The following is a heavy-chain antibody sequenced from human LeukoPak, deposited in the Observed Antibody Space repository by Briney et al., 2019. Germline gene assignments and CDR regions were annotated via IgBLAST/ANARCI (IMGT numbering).Heavy chain of an antibody. CDR1: GYTFTSYD. Sequence: ASVKVSCKASGYTFTSYDINWVRQATGQGLEWMGWMNPNSGNTGYAQKFQGRVTMTRNTSISTAYMELSSLRSEDTAVYYCARFGSSWYNNWFDPWGQGALVTVSS. CDR3: ARFGSSWYNNWFDP. J-gene: IGHJ5*02. CDR2: MNPNSGNT. V-gene: IGHV1-8*01. D-gene: IGHD6-13*01.